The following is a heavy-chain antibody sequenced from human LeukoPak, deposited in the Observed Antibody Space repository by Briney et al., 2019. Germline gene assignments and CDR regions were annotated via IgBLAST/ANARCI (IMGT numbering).Heavy chain of an antibody. J-gene: IGHJ4*02. V-gene: IGHV4-30-4*01. CDR3: ARGWPYYYGSGSYYFDY. CDR1: GGSISSGDYY. Sequence: PSETLSLTCTVSGGSISSGDYYWSWIRQPPGKGLEWIWYIYYSGSTYYNPSLKSRVTISVDTSKNQFSLKLSSVTAADTAVYYCARGWPYYYGSGSYYFDYWGQGTLVTVSS. CDR2: IYYSGST. D-gene: IGHD3-10*01.